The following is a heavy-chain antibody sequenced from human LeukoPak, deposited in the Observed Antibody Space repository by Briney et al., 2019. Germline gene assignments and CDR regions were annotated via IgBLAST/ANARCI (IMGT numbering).Heavy chain of an antibody. CDR2: ISTHNGYT. J-gene: IGHJ3*01. Sequence: HGASVKVSCKASGYTFTGYYMHWVRQAPGQGLEWMGWISTHNGYTDYGQKFQGRLTMTTDTSTSTAYMELRSLRSDDTAVYFCAREEGAPIRAANVWGLGTIVTVSS. D-gene: IGHD6-13*01. V-gene: IGHV1-18*04. CDR1: GYTFTGYY. CDR3: AREEGAPIRAANV.